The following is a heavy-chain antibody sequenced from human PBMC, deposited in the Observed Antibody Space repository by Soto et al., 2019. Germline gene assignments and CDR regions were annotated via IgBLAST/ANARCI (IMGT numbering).Heavy chain of an antibody. V-gene: IGHV1-8*01. Sequence: ASVKVSCKASGYTFTSYDINWVRQATGQGLEWMGWMNPNSGNTGYAQKFQGRVTMTRNTSISTAYMELSSLRSEDTAVYYCARAGIYNSSWHYSYCCIDFLGQGTTVTLSS. CDR2: MNPNSGNT. CDR1: GYTFTSYD. D-gene: IGHD6-13*01. CDR3: ARAGIYNSSWHYSYCCIDF. J-gene: IGHJ6*02.